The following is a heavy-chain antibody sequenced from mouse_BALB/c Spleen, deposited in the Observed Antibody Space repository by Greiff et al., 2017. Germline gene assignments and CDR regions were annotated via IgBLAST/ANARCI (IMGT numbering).Heavy chain of an antibody. D-gene: IGHD4-1*01. CDR2: ISSGSSTI. Sequence: DVKLVESGGGLVQPGGSRKISCEASGFTFSSFGMHWVRQAPEKGLEWVAYISSGSSTIYYADTVKGRFTISRDNPKNTLFLQMTSLRSEDTAMYYCARYWDGYFDYWGQGTTLTVSS. CDR3: ARYWDGYFDY. CDR1: GFTFSSFG. V-gene: IGHV5-17*02. J-gene: IGHJ2*01.